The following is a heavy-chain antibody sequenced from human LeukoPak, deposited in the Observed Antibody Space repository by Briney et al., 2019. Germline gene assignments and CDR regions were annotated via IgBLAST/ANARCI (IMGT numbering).Heavy chain of an antibody. Sequence: SETLSLTCTVSGGSISSYYWSWIRQPAGKGLEWIGRIYTSGSTNHNASLKSRVSMTVDTSKNQFSLKLSSVTAADTAVFYCARENSGSYREFDYWGQGTLVTVSS. CDR1: GGSISSYY. D-gene: IGHD1-26*01. J-gene: IGHJ4*02. CDR2: IYTSGST. CDR3: ARENSGSYREFDY. V-gene: IGHV4-4*07.